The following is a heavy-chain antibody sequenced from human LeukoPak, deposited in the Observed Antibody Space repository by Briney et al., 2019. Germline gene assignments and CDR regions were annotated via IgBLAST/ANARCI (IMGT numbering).Heavy chain of an antibody. CDR1: GVSISSSGYY. CDR2: ISYSGNT. D-gene: IGHD6-19*01. CDR3: ARDPSGWPDY. J-gene: IGHJ4*02. V-gene: IGHV4-39*07. Sequence: SETLTLTCTVSGVSISSSGYYWGWVRQPPGKGLEWIGSISYSGNTYYNPSLRSRVTISEDTSKNQFSLKLTSVTAADTAVYYCARDPSGWPDYWGQGTLVTVSS.